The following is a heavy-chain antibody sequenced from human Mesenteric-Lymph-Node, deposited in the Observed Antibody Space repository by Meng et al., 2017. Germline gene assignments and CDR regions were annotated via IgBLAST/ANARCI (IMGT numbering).Heavy chain of an antibody. CDR1: GGSFSGYY. CDR2: INHSGST. CDR3: ARRYGASAYNWFDP. Sequence: QVQLQQLGAGLLKPSETLSLTCAVYGGSFSGYYWSWIRQPPGKGLEWIGEINHSGSTNYNPSLKSRVTISVDTSKNQFSLKLSSVTAADTAVYYCARRYGASAYNWFDPWGQGTLVTVAS. J-gene: IGHJ5*02. D-gene: IGHD4-17*01. V-gene: IGHV4-34*01.